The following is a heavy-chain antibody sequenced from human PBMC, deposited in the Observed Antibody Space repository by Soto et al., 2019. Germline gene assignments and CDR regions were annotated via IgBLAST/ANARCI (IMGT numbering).Heavy chain of an antibody. D-gene: IGHD4-17*01. CDR1: GFTFISYW. V-gene: IGHV3-7*01. Sequence: EVQLVESGGGLVQPGGSLGLPVAASGFTFISYWMSGVRQAPGKGLEWVANIKQDGSEKYYVDSVKGRFTISRDNAKNSLYLQMNSLRAEDTAVYYCARDSRTTTVVKYWGQGTLVTVSS. CDR2: IKQDGSEK. J-gene: IGHJ4*02. CDR3: ARDSRTTTVVKY.